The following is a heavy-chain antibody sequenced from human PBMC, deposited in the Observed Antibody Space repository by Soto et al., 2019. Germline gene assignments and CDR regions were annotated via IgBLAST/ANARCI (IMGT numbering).Heavy chain of an antibody. J-gene: IGHJ4*02. CDR3: AREPNYFDY. CDR1: GYPFTSYG. Sequence: QVQLVQSGAEVKKPGASVKVSGKASGYPFTSYGSSGVRQAPGQGLEWMGGISAYNGNTHYAQNLQGRATMTTDTSTSTAYMELRSLRSDDTAVYYCAREPNYFDYWGQGTLVTVSS. CDR2: ISAYNGNT. V-gene: IGHV1-18*01.